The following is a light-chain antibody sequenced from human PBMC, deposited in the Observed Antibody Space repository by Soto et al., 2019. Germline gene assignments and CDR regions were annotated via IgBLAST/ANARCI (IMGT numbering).Light chain of an antibody. V-gene: IGKV3-11*01. J-gene: IGKJ5*01. CDR2: QTS. CDR1: QYINTR. Sequence: EIVLTQSPATLSSFPGDRVTLSCRASQYINTRLAWYQHRPGQAPRLLIYQTSLRATGIPARFSGSGSRTDFTLTISSLEPEDFAVYYCQQRSAWSSITFGQGTRLEIK. CDR3: QQRSAWSSIT.